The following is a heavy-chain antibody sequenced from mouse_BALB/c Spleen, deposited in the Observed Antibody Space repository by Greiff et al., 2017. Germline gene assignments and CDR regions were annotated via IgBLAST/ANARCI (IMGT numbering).Heavy chain of an antibody. Sequence: EVQRVESGGGLVQPGGSRKLSCAASGFTFSSFGMHWVRQAPEKGLEWVAYISSGSSTIYYADTVKGRFTISRDNPKNTLFLQMTSLRSEDTAMYYCARTVGHYFDYWGQGTTLTVSS. V-gene: IGHV5-17*02. J-gene: IGHJ2*01. D-gene: IGHD1-1*01. CDR2: ISSGSSTI. CDR3: ARTVGHYFDY. CDR1: GFTFSSFG.